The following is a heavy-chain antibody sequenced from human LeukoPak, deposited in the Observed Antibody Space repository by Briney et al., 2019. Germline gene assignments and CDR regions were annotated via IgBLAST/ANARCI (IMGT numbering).Heavy chain of an antibody. CDR2: ISDSGGRT. Sequence: GGSLRLSCAVSGITLSNYGMGWVRQAPGKGLEWVAGISDSGGRTNYADSVKGRVTISRDNPKNTRYLQMNSLRAEDPAVYFCAKRGVVIRVILVGFHKEAYYFDSWGQGALVTVSS. J-gene: IGHJ4*02. CDR1: GITLSNYG. CDR3: AKRGVVIRVILVGFHKEAYYFDS. V-gene: IGHV3-23*01. D-gene: IGHD3-22*01.